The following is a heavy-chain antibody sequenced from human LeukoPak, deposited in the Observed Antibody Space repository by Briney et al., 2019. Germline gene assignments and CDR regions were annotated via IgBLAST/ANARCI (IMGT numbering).Heavy chain of an antibody. D-gene: IGHD3-22*01. CDR2: IYYSGST. CDR3: ARASYYYDSSGYYYGQVWYMDV. CDR1: GGSISSGDYY. J-gene: IGHJ6*03. Sequence: SQTLSLTCSVSGGSISSGDYYWSWIRQPPGKRLEWIGYIYYSGSTYYNPSLKSRVTISVDTSKNQFSLKLSSVTAADTAVYYCARASYYYDSSGYYYGQVWYMDVWGKGTTVTVSS. V-gene: IGHV4-30-4*08.